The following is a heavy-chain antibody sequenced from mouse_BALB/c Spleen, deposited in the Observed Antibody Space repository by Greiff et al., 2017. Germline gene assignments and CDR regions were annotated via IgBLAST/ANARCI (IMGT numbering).Heavy chain of an antibody. CDR2: IYPGNGDT. CDR3: ASGNYLDYFDY. Sequence: QVQLKQPGAELVKPGASVKMSCKASGYTFTSYNMHWVKQTPGQGLEWIGAIYPGNGDTSYNQKFKGKATLTADKSSSTAYMQLSSLTSEDSAVYNCASGNYLDYFDYWGKGTTRTGSS. D-gene: IGHD2-1*01. V-gene: IGHV1-12*01. CDR1: GYTFTSYN. J-gene: IGHJ2*01.